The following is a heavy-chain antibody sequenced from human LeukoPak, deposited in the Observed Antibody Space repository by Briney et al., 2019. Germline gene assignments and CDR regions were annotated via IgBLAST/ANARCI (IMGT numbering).Heavy chain of an antibody. CDR2: VYYKGNT. CDR1: GGSISSSSYY. Sequence: KPSETLSLTCTVSGGSISSSSYYWGWIRQPPGKGLEWIGSVYYKGNTYYIPSLKSRVTMSVDTSKNQFSLKLSSVTAADAAVYYCASQPSGYSSSWYFDYWGQGTLVTVSS. CDR3: ASQPSGYSSSWYFDY. D-gene: IGHD6-13*01. V-gene: IGHV4-39*07. J-gene: IGHJ4*02.